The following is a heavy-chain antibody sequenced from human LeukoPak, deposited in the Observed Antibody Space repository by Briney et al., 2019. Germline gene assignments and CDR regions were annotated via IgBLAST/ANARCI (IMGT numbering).Heavy chain of an antibody. D-gene: IGHD3-10*01. CDR2: ITSSGGAI. CDR1: GFTFDDYG. V-gene: IGHV3-11*01. Sequence: GGSLRLSCAASGFTFDDYGMSWIRQAPGKGLEWLSYITSSGGAIYYADSVKGRFTVSRDNAKNSLYLQMNSLRAEDTAVYYCARDYYASGNYQHFDYWGQGTLVTVSS. J-gene: IGHJ4*02. CDR3: ARDYYASGNYQHFDY.